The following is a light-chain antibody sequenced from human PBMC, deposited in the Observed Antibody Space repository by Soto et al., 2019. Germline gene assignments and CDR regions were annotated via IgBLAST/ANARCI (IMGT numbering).Light chain of an antibody. V-gene: IGKV3D-15*01. J-gene: IGKJ4*01. CDR3: QQYNNWPPLT. Sequence: EVVMTQSPATLSVSPWERATLSCRASQTVSRNLAWYQQRPGQAPRLLIYDISDRATGVPARFSGSGSGTEFTLTISSLQSEDFAVYYCQQYNNWPPLTFGGGTRWIS. CDR1: QTVSRN. CDR2: DIS.